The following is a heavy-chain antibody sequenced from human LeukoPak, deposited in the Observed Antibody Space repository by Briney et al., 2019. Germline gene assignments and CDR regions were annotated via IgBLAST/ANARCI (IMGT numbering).Heavy chain of an antibody. CDR2: IDDRGST. J-gene: IGHJ4*02. CDR3: ARHGTPLRYGSGNYYKGAPFDY. D-gene: IGHD3-10*01. V-gene: IGHV4-34*01. Sequence: SETLSLTCGFYGGSSSGYYWSWIRQPPRKGLELIWGIDDRGSTVYKKSLKSRITISFDTSKNQISLNLTSVTAADTAVYYCARHGTPLRYGSGNYYKGAPFDYWGQGTLVTVSS. CDR1: GGSSSGYY.